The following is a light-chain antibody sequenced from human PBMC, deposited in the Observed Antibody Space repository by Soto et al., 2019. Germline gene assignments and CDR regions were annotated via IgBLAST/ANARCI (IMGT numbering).Light chain of an antibody. CDR2: KAS. V-gene: IGKV1-5*03. Sequence: DIQMTQSPSTLSASVGDRVTITCRASQSISSWLAWYQQKPGKAPNLLIYKASTLEGGVPSRFSGSGSGTEFPLTISSLQPDDFATYYCQQYNTYPRTFGQGTKVEIK. CDR3: QQYNTYPRT. J-gene: IGKJ1*01. CDR1: QSISSW.